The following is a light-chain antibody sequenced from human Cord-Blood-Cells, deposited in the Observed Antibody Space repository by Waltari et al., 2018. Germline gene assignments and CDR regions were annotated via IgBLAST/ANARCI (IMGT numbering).Light chain of an antibody. Sequence: QSALTPPPSLSRSPGHSLPICCTGTSRDVCGCYYVCWYQQHPGKAPNLMIYDVSKRPSGVSHRFSGSKSGNTASLTISGLQAEDEADYYCSSYTSSSTPVFGGGTKLTVL. CDR2: DVS. CDR3: SSYTSSSTPV. CDR1: SRDVCGCYY. V-gene: IGLV2-14*01. J-gene: IGLJ3*02.